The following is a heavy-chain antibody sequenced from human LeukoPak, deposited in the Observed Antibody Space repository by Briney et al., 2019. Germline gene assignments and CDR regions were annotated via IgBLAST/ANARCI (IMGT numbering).Heavy chain of an antibody. CDR3: ARDGAHRDYYDSSGYYYRFDY. V-gene: IGHV3-48*04. CDR1: GFTFSSYS. Sequence: GGSLRLSCTASGFTFSSYSMDWVRQAPGKGLEWVSYISSGSSTIYYADSVKGRFTISRDNAKNSLYLQMNSLRAEDTAVYYCARDGAHRDYYDSSGYYYRFDYWGQGTLVTVSS. D-gene: IGHD3-22*01. CDR2: ISSGSSTI. J-gene: IGHJ4*02.